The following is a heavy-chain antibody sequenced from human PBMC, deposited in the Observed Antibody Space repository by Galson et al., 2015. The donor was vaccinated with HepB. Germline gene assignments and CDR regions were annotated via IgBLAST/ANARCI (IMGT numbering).Heavy chain of an antibody. V-gene: IGHV1-18*01. CDR2: ISAYNGNT. CDR1: GYTFTSYG. J-gene: IGHJ3*02. D-gene: IGHD3-10*01. Sequence: QSGAEVKKPGASVKVSCKASGYTFTSYGISWVRQAPGQGLEWMGWISAYNGNTNYAQKLQGRVTMTTDTSTSTAYMELRSLRSDDTAVYYCARDPPGGLLWFRELLSVGGDDAFDIWGQGTMVTVSS. CDR3: ARDPPGGLLWFRELLSVGGDDAFDI.